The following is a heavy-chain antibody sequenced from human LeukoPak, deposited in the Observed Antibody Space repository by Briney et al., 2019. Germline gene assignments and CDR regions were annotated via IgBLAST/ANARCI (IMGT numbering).Heavy chain of an antibody. CDR3: ARRPTSIAVADYYFDY. V-gene: IGHV3-7*01. J-gene: IGHJ4*02. CDR2: IKQDGSEK. D-gene: IGHD6-19*01. CDR1: GFTFSSYW. Sequence: GGSLRLSCAASGFTFSSYWMCWVRQAPGKGLEWVANIKQDGSEKYYVDSVEGRFTISRDNAKNSLYLQMNSLRAEDTAVYYCARRPTSIAVADYYFDYWGQGTLVTVSS.